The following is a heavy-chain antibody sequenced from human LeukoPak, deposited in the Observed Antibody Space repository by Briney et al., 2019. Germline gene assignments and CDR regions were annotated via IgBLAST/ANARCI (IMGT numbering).Heavy chain of an antibody. D-gene: IGHD6-13*01. CDR3: ASSIAAAGIGQNTFDI. J-gene: IGHJ3*02. Sequence: KFGESLKISCKGSGYSFSTYRISWVRQMPGKGLEWMGKIDPSDLYTDYRPSFQGHVTISADTSINTAFLEWSSLKTSDTAIYYCASSIAAAGIGQNTFDIWGQGTVVAVSS. CDR2: IDPSDLYT. V-gene: IGHV5-10-1*01. CDR1: GYSFSTYR.